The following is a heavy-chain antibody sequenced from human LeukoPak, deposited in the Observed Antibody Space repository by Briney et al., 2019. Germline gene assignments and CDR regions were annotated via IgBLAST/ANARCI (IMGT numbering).Heavy chain of an antibody. CDR1: GGSISSYY. Sequence: SETLSLTCTVSGGSISSYYWSWIRQPPGKGLEWIGYIYYSGSTNYNPSLKSRVTISVDTSKNQFSLKLSSVTAADTAVYYCARGPPCSSTSCYQVHFDYWGQGTLVTVSS. V-gene: IGHV4-59*01. CDR2: IYYSGST. D-gene: IGHD2-2*01. CDR3: ARGPPCSSTSCYQVHFDY. J-gene: IGHJ4*02.